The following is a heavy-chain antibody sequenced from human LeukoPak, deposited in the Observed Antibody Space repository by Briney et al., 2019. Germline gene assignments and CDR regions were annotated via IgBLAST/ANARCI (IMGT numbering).Heavy chain of an antibody. D-gene: IGHD4-17*01. CDR1: GISLRPYW. CDR3: VYSGDYEKGY. J-gene: IGHJ4*02. Sequence: GGSLRLSCAASGISLRPYWMSWVRQAPGKGLEWVASIKRDGSEKYYVDSVKGRFTISRDNAKNSLYLQMNSLRAEDTAVYYCVYSGDYEKGYWGQGTLVTVSS. CDR2: IKRDGSEK. V-gene: IGHV3-7*01.